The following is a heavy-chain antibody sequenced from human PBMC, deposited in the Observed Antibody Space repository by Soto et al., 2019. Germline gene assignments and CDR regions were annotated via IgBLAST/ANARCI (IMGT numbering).Heavy chain of an antibody. D-gene: IGHD5-18*01. CDR3: ASEGTAMKLHY. Sequence: PSETLSLTGTVSLFTISYYYLTWIRQPAGKGLEWICRIFTSGTTNYNASLRVRVTMSVDTSKNLFSLKLNSVTAADTALYYCASEGTAMKLHYWGQGALVTVSS. J-gene: IGHJ4*02. CDR1: LFTISYYY. V-gene: IGHV4-4*07. CDR2: IFTSGTT.